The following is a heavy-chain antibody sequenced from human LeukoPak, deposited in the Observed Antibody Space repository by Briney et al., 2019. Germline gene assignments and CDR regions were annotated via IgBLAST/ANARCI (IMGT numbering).Heavy chain of an antibody. CDR2: ISVRSNYI. D-gene: IGHD3-22*01. Sequence: KAGGSLRLSCVASGYTFSSYSINWVRQAPGKGLEWVSSISVRSNYIYYADSVRGRFSISRDDARDSLYLQMNSLRAEDTAVYYCVRLRRNSDTSGFYYYYDFWGQGTLVTVPS. V-gene: IGHV3-21*01. J-gene: IGHJ4*02. CDR3: VRLRRNSDTSGFYYYYDF. CDR1: GYTFSSYS.